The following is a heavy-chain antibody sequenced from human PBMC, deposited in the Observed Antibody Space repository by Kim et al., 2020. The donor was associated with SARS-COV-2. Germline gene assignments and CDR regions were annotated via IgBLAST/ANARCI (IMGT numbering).Heavy chain of an antibody. CDR2: IYYSGST. J-gene: IGHJ3*02. CDR1: GGSISSGGYY. V-gene: IGHV4-31*03. CDR3: ARARTPMIVVVINAFDI. D-gene: IGHD3-22*01. Sequence: SETLSLTCTVSGGSISSGGYYWSWIRQHPGKGREWIGYIYYSGSTYYNPSLKSRVTISVDTSKNQFSLKLSSVTAADTAVYYCARARTPMIVVVINAFDIWGQGTMVTVSS.